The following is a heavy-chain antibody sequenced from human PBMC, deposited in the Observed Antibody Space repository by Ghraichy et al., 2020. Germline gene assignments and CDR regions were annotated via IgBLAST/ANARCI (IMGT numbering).Heavy chain of an antibody. V-gene: IGHV3-7*03. J-gene: IGHJ4*02. Sequence: GGSLRLSCAASGFTFSSYWMRWVRQAPGKGLEWVANVNQDGSGKYYVDSVKGRFTISRDNAKNSLYLQMISLRAEDTAVYYCARDSVISSGGSDCWGQGTLVTVSS. CDR2: VNQDGSGK. D-gene: IGHD2-15*01. CDR3: ARDSVISSGGSDC. CDR1: GFTFSSYW.